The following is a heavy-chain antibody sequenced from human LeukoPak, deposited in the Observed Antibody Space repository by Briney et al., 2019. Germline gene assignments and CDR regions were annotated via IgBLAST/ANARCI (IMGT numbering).Heavy chain of an antibody. CDR2: IYSGGST. V-gene: IGHV3-53*01. CDR1: GFTVSSNY. J-gene: IGHJ4*02. D-gene: IGHD1-26*01. CDR3: ARVSGSYQYFDY. Sequence: GGSLRLSCAASGFTVSSNYMSWVRQAPGKGLEWVSVIYSGGSTYYADSVKGRFTISRDNSKNTLYLQMNSLRAEDTAVYYCARVSGSYQYFDYWGQGTLVTVSS.